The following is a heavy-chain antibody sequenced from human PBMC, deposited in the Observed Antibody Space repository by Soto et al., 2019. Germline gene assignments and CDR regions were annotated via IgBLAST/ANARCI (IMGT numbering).Heavy chain of an antibody. Sequence: QVQLVQSGAEVKKPGASVKVSCKASGYTFTSYGISWVRQAPGQGLEWMGWISAYNGNTNYAQKLQGRVTRTTDTSTSTDYMELRSLRSDDTAVYYCARRGEYSGYEADYYYYYYMDVWGKGTTVTVSS. CDR3: ARRGEYSGYEADYYYYYYMDV. J-gene: IGHJ6*03. D-gene: IGHD5-12*01. CDR1: GYTFTSYG. V-gene: IGHV1-18*01. CDR2: ISAYNGNT.